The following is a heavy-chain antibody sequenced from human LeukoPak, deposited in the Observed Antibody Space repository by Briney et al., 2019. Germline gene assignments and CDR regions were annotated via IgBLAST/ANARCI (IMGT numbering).Heavy chain of an antibody. CDR2: ISYDGIYK. CDR1: GFIFRNYA. Sequence: SGGSLRLSCAASGFIFRNYAMHWVRQTPEKGLEWVAVISYDGIYKNYADSVKGRFTISRDDPKNTLYLQMNSLRTEDTGLYYCARDEFDGYNLGPSIYWGQGTLVTLSS. V-gene: IGHV3-30*04. CDR3: ARDEFDGYNLGPSIY. D-gene: IGHD5-24*01. J-gene: IGHJ4*02.